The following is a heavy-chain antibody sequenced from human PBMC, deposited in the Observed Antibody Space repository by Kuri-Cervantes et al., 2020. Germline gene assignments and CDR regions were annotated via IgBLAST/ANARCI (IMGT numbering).Heavy chain of an antibody. V-gene: IGHV4-39*07. J-gene: IGHJ4*02. CDR1: GGSISSSSYY. CDR3: ARGQRAARPHYFDY. CDR2: IYYSGRT. Sequence: SETLSLTCTVSGGSISSSSYYWGWIRQPPGKGLEWIGSIYYSGRTNYNPSLKSRVTISVDTSKNQFSLKLSSVTAADTAVYYCARGQRAARPHYFDYWGQGTLVTVSS. D-gene: IGHD6-6*01.